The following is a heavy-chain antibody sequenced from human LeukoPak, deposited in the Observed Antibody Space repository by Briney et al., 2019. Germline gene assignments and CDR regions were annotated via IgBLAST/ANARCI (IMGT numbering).Heavy chain of an antibody. Sequence: SETLSLTCSVSDYSISSGYYWGWIRQPPGKGLEWIGSMEWIGSIYHSGSAYYNPSLKSRVTISVDTSKNQFSLKLSSVTAADTAVYYCARDEVLGSIAISNWFDPWGQGTLVTVSS. D-gene: IGHD6-6*01. CDR3: ARDEVLGSIAISNWFDP. CDR2: IYHSGSA. CDR1: DYSISSGYY. J-gene: IGHJ5*02. V-gene: IGHV4-38-2*02.